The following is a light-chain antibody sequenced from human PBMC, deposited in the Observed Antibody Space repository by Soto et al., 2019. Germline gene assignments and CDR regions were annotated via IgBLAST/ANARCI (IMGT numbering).Light chain of an antibody. CDR1: QSISYY. CDR3: QQSYSTPIT. CDR2: AAS. Sequence: DIQMTQSPSSLSASVVDRFTITFLASQSISYYLNWYQQKPGKAPKLLIYAASSLQSGVPSRFSGSGSGTDFTLTISSLQPEDFATYYCQQSYSTPITFGQGTRLEIK. J-gene: IGKJ5*01. V-gene: IGKV1-39*01.